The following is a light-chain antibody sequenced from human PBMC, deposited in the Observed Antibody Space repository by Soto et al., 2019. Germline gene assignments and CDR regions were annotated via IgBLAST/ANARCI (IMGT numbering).Light chain of an antibody. Sequence: RVTTQSPATLSVSPGERATLSCRASQNVAGVLAWYQQKPGQAPRLLIYRTSTRATGIPARFSGSGSGTEFTLTISSLQSEDFAVYYCQEYNGRSSFGQGTKVEIK. CDR3: QEYNGRSS. CDR1: QNVAGV. CDR2: RTS. V-gene: IGKV3-15*01. J-gene: IGKJ1*01.